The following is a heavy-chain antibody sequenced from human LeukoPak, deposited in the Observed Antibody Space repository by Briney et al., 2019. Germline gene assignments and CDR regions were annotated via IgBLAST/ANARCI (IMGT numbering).Heavy chain of an antibody. J-gene: IGHJ4*02. V-gene: IGHV4-59*12. CDR2: IYYSGST. D-gene: IGHD4-17*01. CDR1: GGSISSYY. Sequence: SETLSLTCTVSGGSISSYYWSWIRQPPGKGLEWIGYIYYSGSTNYNPSLKSRVTISVDTSKNQFSLKLSSVTAADTAVYYCARAGYGDYRLKYYFDYWGQGTLVTVSS. CDR3: ARAGYGDYRLKYYFDY.